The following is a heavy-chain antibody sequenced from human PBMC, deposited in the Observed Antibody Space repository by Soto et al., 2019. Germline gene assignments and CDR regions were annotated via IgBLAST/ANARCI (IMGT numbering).Heavy chain of an antibody. D-gene: IGHD2-15*01. CDR3: TSDTFGARDS. V-gene: IGHV3-74*01. CDR2: IDPYDTGI. J-gene: IGHJ4*02. CDR1: GFAFSSEW. Sequence: GSLRLSCAASGFAFSSEWMHWVRQAPGKGLVWVSRIDPYDTGITYADSVKGRFTISRDNAKNTLYLQMNSLRAEDTTVYYCTSDTFGARDSWGQGTLVTVSS.